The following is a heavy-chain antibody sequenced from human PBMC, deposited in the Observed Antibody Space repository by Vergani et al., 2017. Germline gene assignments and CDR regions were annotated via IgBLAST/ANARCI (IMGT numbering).Heavy chain of an antibody. CDR1: GASINSGSYY. J-gene: IGHJ4*02. CDR2: VYPGGST. Sequence: QVQLQESGPGRVKPSQTLSLTCSVSGASINSGSYYWSWVRQPAGKELEWIGHVYPGGSTEYNPSLESRVTVSGDSSKNQFSLRLRSLTAADTAVYFCARGTPFGMFDSWGRGILVSVS. D-gene: IGHD3-3*01. V-gene: IGHV4-61*02. CDR3: ARGTPFGMFDS.